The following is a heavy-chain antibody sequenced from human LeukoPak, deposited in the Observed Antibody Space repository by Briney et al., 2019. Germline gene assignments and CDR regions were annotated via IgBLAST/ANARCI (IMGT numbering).Heavy chain of an antibody. V-gene: IGHV3-15*01. CDR2: IKSKTDGGTT. J-gene: IGHJ3*02. CDR1: GFTFSNAW. Sequence: GGSLRLSCAASGFTFSNAWMSWVRQAPGKGLEWVGRIKSKTDGGTTDYAAPVKGRFTISRDDSKNTLYLQMNSLKTEDTAVYYCTRAWVAADAFDIWGQGTMVTVSS. D-gene: IGHD2-15*01. CDR3: TRAWVAADAFDI.